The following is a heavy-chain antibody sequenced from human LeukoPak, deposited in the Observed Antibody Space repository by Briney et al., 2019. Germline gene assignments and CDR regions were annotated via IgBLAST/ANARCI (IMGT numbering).Heavy chain of an antibody. CDR1: GYTLTGYY. CDR3: ASLSGWNDANYFDY. J-gene: IGHJ4*02. V-gene: IGHV1-2*02. CDR2: INPNSGGT. D-gene: IGHD1-1*01. Sequence: RASVKVSCKASGYTLTGYYMHWVRQAPGQGLEWMGWINPNSGGTNYAQKFQGRVTMTRDTSISTAYMELSRLRSDDTAVYYCASLSGWNDANYFDYWGQGTLVTVSS.